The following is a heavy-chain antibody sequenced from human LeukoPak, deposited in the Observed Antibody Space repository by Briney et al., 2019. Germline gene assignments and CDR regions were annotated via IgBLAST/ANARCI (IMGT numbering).Heavy chain of an antibody. CDR1: GFTFSSYG. J-gene: IGHJ5*02. CDR3: AKLPYRTTVTTSWFDP. D-gene: IGHD4-11*01. Sequence: GRSLRLSCAASGFTFSSYGMHWVRQAPGKGLEWVAVISYDGGAKYYADSVKGRFTIYRDDSKNTLFLQMNSLRAEDTAIYYCAKLPYRTTVTTSWFDPWGQGTLVTVSS. V-gene: IGHV3-30*18. CDR2: ISYDGGAK.